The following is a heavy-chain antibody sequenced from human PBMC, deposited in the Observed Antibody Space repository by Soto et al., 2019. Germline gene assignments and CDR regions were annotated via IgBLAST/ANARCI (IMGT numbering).Heavy chain of an antibody. CDR1: DGSIGSGGDC. Sequence: TSQTKSHTSTVADGSIGSGGDCWSRIRQTPGKGLEWIGYIHRSGSTYYNPSLKSRVTISVGRSKNQFSLKLSSVTAAETAVYYCASVPGPWGQGTLVTVSS. CDR3: ASVPGP. CDR2: IHRSGST. V-gene: IGHV4-30-2*01. J-gene: IGHJ5*02.